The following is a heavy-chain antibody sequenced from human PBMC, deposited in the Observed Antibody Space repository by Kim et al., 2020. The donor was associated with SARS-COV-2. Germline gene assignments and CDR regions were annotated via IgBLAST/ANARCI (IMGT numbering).Heavy chain of an antibody. CDR1: GLTFSSSS. Sequence: GGSLRLSCAASGLTFSSSSMSWVRQAPGKGLEWVSAITGSGDTTYYADSVKGRFTISRENSRNTLSLQMNSLSAEDTAVYYCAKMQGCFDYWGEGTRVTVSS. D-gene: IGHD2-8*01. V-gene: IGHV3-23*01. J-gene: IGHJ4*02. CDR2: ITGSGDTT. CDR3: AKMQGCFDY.